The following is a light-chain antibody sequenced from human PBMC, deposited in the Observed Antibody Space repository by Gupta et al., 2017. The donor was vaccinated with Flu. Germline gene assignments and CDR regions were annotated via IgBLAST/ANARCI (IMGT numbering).Light chain of an antibody. J-gene: IGKJ2*01. Sequence: SLGDRATINCRSSQSILYSSDNKSYLAWYQQKPGQPPQLLIYWAATRASGVPDRCSGSGSGTDFSLTISSLQAEDVAVYYCQQYDSTPYTFGQGTKLEIK. V-gene: IGKV4-1*01. CDR2: WAA. CDR3: QQYDSTPYT. CDR1: QSILYSSDNKSY.